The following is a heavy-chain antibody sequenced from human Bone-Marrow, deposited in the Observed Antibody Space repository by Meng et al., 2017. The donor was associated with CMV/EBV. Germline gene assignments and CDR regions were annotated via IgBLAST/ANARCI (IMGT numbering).Heavy chain of an antibody. Sequence: GGSLRLSCAASGFTFDAYAMHWVRQAPGKGLEWVSGISWNSGSIGYADSVKGRFTISRDNAKNSLYLQMNSLRAEDTALYYCAKDSGYYYDSSGYMNWGQGTLVTVYS. D-gene: IGHD3-22*01. CDR3: AKDSGYYYDSSGYMN. J-gene: IGHJ4*02. CDR2: ISWNSGSI. V-gene: IGHV3-9*01. CDR1: GFTFDAYA.